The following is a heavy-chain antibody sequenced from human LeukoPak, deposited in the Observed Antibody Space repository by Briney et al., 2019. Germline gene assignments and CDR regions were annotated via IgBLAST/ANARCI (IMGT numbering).Heavy chain of an antibody. CDR2: ISGSGGST. Sequence: GGSLRLSCAAAGFALSSYGMHWVRPAPGKGLEWVSAISGSGGSTYYADAVKGRFTISRDNSKNTLYLQMNSLRAEDTAVYYCAKTSGSSGYYYGMDVWGQGTTVTVSS. CDR1: GFALSSYG. V-gene: IGHV3-23*01. D-gene: IGHD3-10*01. J-gene: IGHJ6*02. CDR3: AKTSGSSGYYYGMDV.